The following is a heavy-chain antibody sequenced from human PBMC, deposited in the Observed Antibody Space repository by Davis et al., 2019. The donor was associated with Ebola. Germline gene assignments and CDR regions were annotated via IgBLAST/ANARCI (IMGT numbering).Heavy chain of an antibody. V-gene: IGHV3-30*18. CDR3: AKDNDYYGSGSYTY. CDR1: GFTFRSYG. Sequence: GGSLRLSCAGFGFTFRSYGIQWVRQTPGKGLEWVAVISPDGNNQHYADSVKGRFTVSRDNSESTLYLQMNSLRAEDTAVYYCAKDNDYYGSGSYTYWGQGTLVTVSS. CDR2: ISPDGNNQ. J-gene: IGHJ4*02. D-gene: IGHD3-10*01.